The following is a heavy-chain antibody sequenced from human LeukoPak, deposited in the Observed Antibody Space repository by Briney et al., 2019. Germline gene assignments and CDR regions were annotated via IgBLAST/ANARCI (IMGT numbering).Heavy chain of an antibody. CDR2: IYYSGST. D-gene: IGHD3-10*01. V-gene: IGHV4-39*07. J-gene: IGHJ4*02. CDR1: GFTFSNYD. Sequence: GTLRLSCAASGFTFSNYDMSWIRQPPGKGLEWIGSIYYSGSTYYNPSLKSRVTISVDTSKNQFSLKLSSVTAADTAVYYCARVKSYAFFDYWGQGTLVTVSS. CDR3: ARVKSYAFFDY.